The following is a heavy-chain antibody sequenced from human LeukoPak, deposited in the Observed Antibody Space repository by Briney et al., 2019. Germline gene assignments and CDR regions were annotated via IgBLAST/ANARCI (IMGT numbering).Heavy chain of an antibody. J-gene: IGHJ4*02. CDR1: GFTFDDYA. V-gene: IGHV3-9*01. D-gene: IGHD6-6*01. CDR3: AKDMDDSGYSSSSDY. CDR2: ISWNSGSI. Sequence: GGSLRLSCAASGFTFDDYAMHWVRQAPGKGLEWVSGISWNSGSIGYADSVKGRFTISRDNAKNSLYLQMNSLRAEDTALYYCAKDMDDSGYSSSSDYWGQGTLVTVSS.